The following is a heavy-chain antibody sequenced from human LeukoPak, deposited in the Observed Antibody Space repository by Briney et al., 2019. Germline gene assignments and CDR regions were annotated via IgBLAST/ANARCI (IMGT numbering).Heavy chain of an antibody. D-gene: IGHD2-21*02. J-gene: IGHJ4*02. CDR1: GFTFNTYS. V-gene: IGHV3-30*02. CDR2: VRSDGSDK. CDR3: VRDRDWAFDY. Sequence: PGGSLRLSCAASGFTFNTYSMSWVRQAPGKGLEWVTFVRSDGSDKYYADSVKGRFTFSRDNSKNTVYLQMNSLRPEDTAVYYCVRDRDWAFDYWGQGSLVTVSS.